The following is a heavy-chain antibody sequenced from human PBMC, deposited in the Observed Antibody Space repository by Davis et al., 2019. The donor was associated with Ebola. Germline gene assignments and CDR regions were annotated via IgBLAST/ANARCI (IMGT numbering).Heavy chain of an antibody. J-gene: IGHJ4*02. Sequence: PGGSLRLSCAASGFTFDDYAMHWVRQAPGKGLEWVSGISWNSGSIGYADSVKGRFTISRDNAKNSLYLQMNSLRAEDTALYYCAKVSYDSSGYYLTHFDYWGQGTLVTVSS. V-gene: IGHV3-9*01. D-gene: IGHD3-22*01. CDR2: ISWNSGSI. CDR3: AKVSYDSSGYYLTHFDY. CDR1: GFTFDDYA.